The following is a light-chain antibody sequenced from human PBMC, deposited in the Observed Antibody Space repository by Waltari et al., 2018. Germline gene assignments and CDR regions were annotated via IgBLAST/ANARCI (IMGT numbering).Light chain of an antibody. Sequence: SYALTQPPSVSVSPGQTASLTCSGDNLGDQNTSWYAQKPGQPPMLVIFEDNKRPSGTPERISGSNSGNTASLTISETQSIDEADYYCQVWDSSSVVFGGGTKLTVL. V-gene: IGLV3-1*01. J-gene: IGLJ2*01. CDR2: EDN. CDR1: NLGDQN. CDR3: QVWDSSSVV.